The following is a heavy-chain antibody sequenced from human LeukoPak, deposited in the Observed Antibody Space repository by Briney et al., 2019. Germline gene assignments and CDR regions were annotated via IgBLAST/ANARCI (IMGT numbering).Heavy chain of an antibody. CDR2: INHSGSS. CDR3: ARGGIAVAGTLFDP. D-gene: IGHD6-19*01. J-gene: IGHJ5*02. CDR1: GGSFSGYY. V-gene: IGHV4-34*01. Sequence: SETLSLTCAVYGGSFSGYYWSWIRQPPGKGLEWIGEINHSGSSNYNPSLKSRVTISVETSKNQFSLKLSSVTAADTAVYYCARGGIAVAGTLFDPWGQGTLVTVSS.